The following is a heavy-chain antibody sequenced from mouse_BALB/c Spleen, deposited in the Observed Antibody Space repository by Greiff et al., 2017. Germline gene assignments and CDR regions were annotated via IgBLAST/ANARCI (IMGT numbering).Heavy chain of an antibody. J-gene: IGHJ4*01. Sequence: EVKLMESGGGLVKPGGSLKLSCAASGFAFSSYDMSWVRQTPEKRLEWVAYISSGGGSTYYPDTVKGRFTISRDNAKNTLYLQMSSLKSEDTAMYYCARHYGNYRYAMDYWGQGTSVTVST. D-gene: IGHD2-1*01. CDR3: ARHYGNYRYAMDY. V-gene: IGHV5-12-1*01. CDR2: ISSGGGST. CDR1: GFAFSSYD.